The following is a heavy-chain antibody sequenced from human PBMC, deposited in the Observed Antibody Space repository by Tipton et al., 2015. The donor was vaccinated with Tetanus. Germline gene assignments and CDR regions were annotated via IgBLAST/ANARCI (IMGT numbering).Heavy chain of an antibody. CDR1: GGSINSPDHS. D-gene: IGHD6-6*01. Sequence: TLSLTCTVSGGSINSPDHSWGWIRQPPGKGLEWIGYIYQSGSTSYNPSLATRVTITADKSKNQFSLTLRSVTAADTAVYYCARDRGQQFVSDWFDPWGQGTLVTVSS. CDR2: IYQSGST. J-gene: IGHJ5*02. V-gene: IGHV4-30-2*01. CDR3: ARDRGQQFVSDWFDP.